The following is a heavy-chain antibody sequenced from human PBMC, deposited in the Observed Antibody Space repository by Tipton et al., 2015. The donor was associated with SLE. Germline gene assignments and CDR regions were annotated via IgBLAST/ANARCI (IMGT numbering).Heavy chain of an antibody. Sequence: TLSLTCAVSGGSISSGGYYWSWIRQPPGKGLEWIGYIYYSGSTNYNPSLKSRVTISVDTSKNQFSLKLSSVTAADTAVYYCARGGGYYYDSSGYLFDYWGQVTLVTVSS. CDR1: GGSISSGGYY. D-gene: IGHD3-22*01. V-gene: IGHV4-61*08. CDR2: IYYSGST. J-gene: IGHJ4*02. CDR3: ARGGGYYYDSSGYLFDY.